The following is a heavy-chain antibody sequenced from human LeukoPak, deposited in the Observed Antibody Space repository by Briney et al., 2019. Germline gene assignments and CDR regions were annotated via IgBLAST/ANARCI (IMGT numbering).Heavy chain of an antibody. V-gene: IGHV1-18*01. CDR2: ISAYNGNT. Sequence: ASVKVCCKASGYTFTSYGISWVRQAPGQGLEWMGWISAYNGNTNYAQEHQGRVTMTTDTSTTTNYMDLQNLSSDDTAADSCARNMGYRDRRFLEGVPPLTSGNWFDPWGQGTLVTVSS. CDR3: ARNMGYRDRRFLEGVPPLTSGNWFDP. CDR1: GYTFTSYG. D-gene: IGHD3-3*01. J-gene: IGHJ5*02.